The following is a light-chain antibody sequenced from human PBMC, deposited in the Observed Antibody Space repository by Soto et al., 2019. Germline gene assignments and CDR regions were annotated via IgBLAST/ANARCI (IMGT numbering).Light chain of an antibody. CDR3: SSSTTSSTPCI. V-gene: IGLV2-14*01. CDR2: DVS. CDR1: SSDIGGYNY. J-gene: IGLJ2*01. Sequence: QSVLTQPASVSGSPGQSITISCTRTSSDIGGYNYVSWYQQHPGKAPKLMIYDVSNRPSGVSNRFSGSKSGNTASLTISGLQAEDEVDYYCSSSTTSSTPCIFGGGTKVTVL.